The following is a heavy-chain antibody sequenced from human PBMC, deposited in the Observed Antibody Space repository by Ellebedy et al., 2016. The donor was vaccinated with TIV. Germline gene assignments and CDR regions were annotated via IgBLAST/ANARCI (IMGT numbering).Heavy chain of an antibody. CDR2: ISSSSSYI. V-gene: IGHV3-21*01. CDR1: GFTFSSYS. Sequence: GESLKISCAASGFTFSSYSMNWVRQAPGKGLEWVSSISSSSSYIYYADSVKGRFTLSRDNAKNSLYLQMNSLRAEETAVYYCAREINYDFWSGYYYYDGMDVWGQGTTVTVSS. J-gene: IGHJ6*02. D-gene: IGHD3-3*01. CDR3: AREINYDFWSGYYYYDGMDV.